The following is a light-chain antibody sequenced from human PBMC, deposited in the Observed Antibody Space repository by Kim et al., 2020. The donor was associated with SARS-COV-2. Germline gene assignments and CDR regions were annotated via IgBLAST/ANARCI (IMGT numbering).Light chain of an antibody. V-gene: IGKV3-20*01. CDR3: QQYGDLPLT. J-gene: IGKJ4*01. Sequence: LYPGRRATLSCRASQGVRSSFLAWYQQKPCQAPRLLIYDASSRASGIADRFSGRGSGTDFTLTISRLQPEDSAVFYCQQYGDLPLTFGGGTKLEI. CDR1: QGVRSSF. CDR2: DAS.